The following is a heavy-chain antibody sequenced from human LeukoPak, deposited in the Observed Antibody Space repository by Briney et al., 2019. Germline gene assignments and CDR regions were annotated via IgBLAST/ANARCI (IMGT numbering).Heavy chain of an antibody. V-gene: IGHV3-74*01. CDR2: INNDGSST. D-gene: IGHD3-10*01. CDR1: GFAFSSYW. J-gene: IGHJ4*02. CDR3: ARDLMGPDY. Sequence: QPGGSLRLSCAASGFAFSSYWMHWVRQVPVKGLVWVSRINNDGSSTRYADSVKGRFTISRDNAKNTLYVQMNSLRAEDTAVYYCARDLMGPDYWGQGTLVTVSS.